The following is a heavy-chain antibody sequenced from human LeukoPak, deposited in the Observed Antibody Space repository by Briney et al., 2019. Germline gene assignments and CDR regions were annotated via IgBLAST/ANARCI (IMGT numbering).Heavy chain of an antibody. D-gene: IGHD1-14*01. CDR1: GYSFTSYW. CDR2: IYPGDSET. J-gene: IGHJ3*02. Sequence: GESLKISCKGSGYSFTSYWIGWVRQMPGKGLEWMGIIYPGDSETRYSPSFQGQVTISADRSISTAYLQWSSLKASDTAMYYCARITSRARDAFDIWGQGTMVTVSS. V-gene: IGHV5-51*01. CDR3: ARITSRARDAFDI.